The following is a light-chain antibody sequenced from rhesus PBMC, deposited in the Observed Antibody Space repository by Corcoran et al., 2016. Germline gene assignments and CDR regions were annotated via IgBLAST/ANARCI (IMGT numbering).Light chain of an antibody. CDR1: SNNVGNQG. V-gene: IGLV10-114*01. CDR2: RNN. J-gene: IGLJ6*01. CDR3: SAWDSSLSADV. Sequence: QAGLTQPPSVSKGLRQTATLTCTGNSNNVGNQGAAWLQQHQGHPPKLLSYRNNNRPSWISERFSASRSGNTASLTITGLQPEDEADYYCSAWDSSLSADVFGSGTKLTVL.